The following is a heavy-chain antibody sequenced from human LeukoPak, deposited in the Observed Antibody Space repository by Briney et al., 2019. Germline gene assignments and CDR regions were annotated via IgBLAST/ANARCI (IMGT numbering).Heavy chain of an antibody. CDR3: ARSTYYYDSSGYYIDY. J-gene: IGHJ4*02. V-gene: IGHV3-21*01. CDR2: VSPPGGGT. CDR1: GFSFSYHG. D-gene: IGHD3-22*01. Sequence: GGSLRLSCAASGFSFSYHGMNWVRQAPGKGLEWLSGVSPPGGGTYYADSVKGRFTISRDNAKNSLYLQMNSLRAEDTAVYYCARSTYYYDSSGYYIDYWGQGTLVTVSS.